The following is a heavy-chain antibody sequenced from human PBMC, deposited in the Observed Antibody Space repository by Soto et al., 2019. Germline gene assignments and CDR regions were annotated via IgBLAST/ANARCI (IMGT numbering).Heavy chain of an antibody. V-gene: IGHV3-21*01. CDR2: ISSSSTYI. D-gene: IGHD1-7*01. CDR3: ARDLYPPELELRPNWFDP. CDR1: GIPFSSCN. J-gene: IGHJ5*02. Sequence: GGSLRLSCAASGIPFSSCNMNWVRQAPGKGLEWVSSISSSSTYIYYADSVKGRFTISRDNAKNSLFLQMNSLRAEDTAVYYCARDLYPPELELRPNWFDPWGQGTLVTVSS.